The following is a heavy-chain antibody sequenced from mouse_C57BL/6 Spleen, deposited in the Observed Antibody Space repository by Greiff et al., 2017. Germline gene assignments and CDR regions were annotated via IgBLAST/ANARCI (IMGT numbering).Heavy chain of an antibody. CDR3: ARRREGYFDV. CDR1: GYTFTSYW. V-gene: IGHV1-50*01. J-gene: IGHJ1*03. Sequence: VQLQQPGAELVKPGASVKLSCKASGYTFTSYWMQWVKQRPGQGLEWIGEIDPSDSYTNYNQKFKGKATLTVDTSSSTAYMQLSSLTSEDSAVYYCARRREGYFDVWGTGTTVTVSS. CDR2: IDPSDSYT.